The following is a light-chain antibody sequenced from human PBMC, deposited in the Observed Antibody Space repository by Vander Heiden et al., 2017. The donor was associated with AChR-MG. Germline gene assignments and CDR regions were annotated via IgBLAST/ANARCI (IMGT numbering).Light chain of an antibody. CDR3: QQTYNIPRT. J-gene: IGKJ1*01. CDR2: AAS. CDR1: QNISNY. V-gene: IGKV1-39*01. Sequence: DIQMTQSPSSLSASVGDRVTITCRTSQNISNYLNWYQQEPGTAPKLLIYAASSVQSGVPLRFTGSGAGTDFTLTISSLQPEDFATYYCQQTYNIPRTFGQGTKVEIK.